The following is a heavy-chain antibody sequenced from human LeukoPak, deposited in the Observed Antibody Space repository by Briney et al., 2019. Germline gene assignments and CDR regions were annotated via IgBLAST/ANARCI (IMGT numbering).Heavy chain of an antibody. CDR3: AKDHTWDRSPNYFNF. Sequence: GGSLRLSRAASGFAFSTYAICWVRQGPGRALEWVSTISGSGGATFYAGSVQGRFTVSRDNSKNILYLQMNSLRVEDTAVYYCAKDHTWDRSPNYFNFWGPGTRVTVSS. J-gene: IGHJ4*02. CDR2: ISGSGGAT. CDR1: GFAFSTYA. D-gene: IGHD3-16*02. V-gene: IGHV3-23*01.